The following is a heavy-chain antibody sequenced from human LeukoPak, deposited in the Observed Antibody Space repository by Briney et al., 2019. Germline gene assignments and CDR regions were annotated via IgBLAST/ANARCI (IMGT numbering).Heavy chain of an antibody. J-gene: IGHJ4*02. D-gene: IGHD2-21*02. CDR3: ARDSSESGDQHDY. Sequence: GGSLRLSCAASGFTFSYYEMNWVRQAPGKVLEWVSYVSSSGGAVTYADSVKGRFTVSRDNAKSSMYLQMNSLRAEDTAVYYCARDSSESGDQHDYWGQGTLVTVSS. V-gene: IGHV3-48*03. CDR1: GFTFSYYE. CDR2: VSSSGGAV.